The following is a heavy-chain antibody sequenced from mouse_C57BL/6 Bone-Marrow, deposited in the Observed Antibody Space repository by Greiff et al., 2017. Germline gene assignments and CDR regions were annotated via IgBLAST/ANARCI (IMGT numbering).Heavy chain of an antibody. D-gene: IGHD2-1*01. CDR2: INPSNGGT. CDR3: ARPIYDGNVLWYFDV. CDR1: GYTFTSYW. Sequence: QVQLQQPGTELVKPGASVKLSCKASGYTFTSYWMHWVKQRPGQGLEWIGNINPSNGGTNYNEKFKSKATLTVDKSSSTAYMQLSSLTSEDSAVYYWARPIYDGNVLWYFDVGGTGTAVTVSS. V-gene: IGHV1-53*01. J-gene: IGHJ1*03.